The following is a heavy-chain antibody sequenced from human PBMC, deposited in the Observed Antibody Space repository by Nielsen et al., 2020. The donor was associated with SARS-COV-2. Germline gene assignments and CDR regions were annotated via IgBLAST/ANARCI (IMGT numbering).Heavy chain of an antibody. Sequence: APVKVSCKASGYTFAGYYLHWVRRVPGQGLEWMGWINPTSGDPHYAQKFQGRVTMSRDTSISTAYMEMDRLTFDDTAVYYCARDRGSSWSNHFDPWGQGTQVTVSS. CDR2: INPTSGDP. CDR1: GYTFAGYY. CDR3: ARDRGSSWSNHFDP. D-gene: IGHD6-13*01. J-gene: IGHJ5*02. V-gene: IGHV1-2*02.